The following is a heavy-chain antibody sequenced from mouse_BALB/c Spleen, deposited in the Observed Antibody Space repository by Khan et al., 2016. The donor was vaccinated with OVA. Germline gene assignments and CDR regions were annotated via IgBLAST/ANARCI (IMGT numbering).Heavy chain of an antibody. D-gene: IGHD2-3*01. V-gene: IGHV1-81*01. CDR3: ARGDGYYVYFDY. Sequence: QVQLQQSGPELVKPGASVKMSCKASGYTFTYYVITWVKQRTGQGLEWIGEISPGSDNAYYNERFKGKATLPADKSSNTTHMQLSSLTSEDSAVYFCARGDGYYVYFDYWGQGTTLTVSS. CDR2: ISPGSDNA. J-gene: IGHJ2*01. CDR1: GYTFTYYV.